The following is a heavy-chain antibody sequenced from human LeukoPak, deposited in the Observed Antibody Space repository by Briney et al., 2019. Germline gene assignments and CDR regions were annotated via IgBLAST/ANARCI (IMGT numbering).Heavy chain of an antibody. Sequence: GGSLRLSCAASGFTFSSYAMSWVRQAPGKGLEWVSAISGSGGSTYYADSVKGRFTISRDNSKNTLYLQMNSLGAEDTAVYYCAKDLTTMIVVSANDYWGQGTLVTVSS. CDR2: ISGSGGST. CDR3: AKDLTTMIVVSANDY. V-gene: IGHV3-23*01. J-gene: IGHJ4*02. CDR1: GFTFSSYA. D-gene: IGHD3-22*01.